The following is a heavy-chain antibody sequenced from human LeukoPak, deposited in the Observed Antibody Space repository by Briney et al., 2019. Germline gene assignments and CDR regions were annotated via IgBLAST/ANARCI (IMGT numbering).Heavy chain of an antibody. CDR3: AREVPVSLRFLEWENFDS. CDR1: GGSISSSNW. CDR2: IYHSGST. V-gene: IGHV4-4*02. Sequence: PSGTLSLTCAVSGGSISSSNWWSWVRQPPGKGLEWIGEIYHSGSTNYNPSLKSRVTISVDKSKNQFSLKLSSVTAADTAVYFCAREVPVSLRFLEWENFDSWGQGALVTVSS. D-gene: IGHD3-3*01. J-gene: IGHJ4*02.